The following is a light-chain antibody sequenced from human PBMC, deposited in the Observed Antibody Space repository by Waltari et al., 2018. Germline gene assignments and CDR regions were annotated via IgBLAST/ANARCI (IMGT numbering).Light chain of an antibody. Sequence: DIVMTQSPDSLTVSLGESAPINCKSSHSLLYYSNNKNYISWYQQKPGQAPKLLIYWASTRDSGVPDRFSGSGSETDFTLTISSLQAEDVAVYHCHQYFAPPYTFGRGTKLEIK. CDR1: HSLLYYSNNKNY. V-gene: IGKV4-1*01. CDR3: HQYFAPPYT. CDR2: WAS. J-gene: IGKJ2*01.